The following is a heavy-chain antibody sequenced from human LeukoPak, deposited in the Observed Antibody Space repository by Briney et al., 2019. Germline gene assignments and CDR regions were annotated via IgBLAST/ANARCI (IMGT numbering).Heavy chain of an antibody. D-gene: IGHD4-23*01. J-gene: IGHJ4*01. CDR3: AICILVVTPDYFDY. CDR2: IKQDGSEK. Sequence: GGSLRLSCAASGFTFSSYWMSWVRQAPGKGLEWVANIKQDGSEKYYVDSVKGRFTISRDNAKNSLYLQMNSLRAEDTAVYYCAICILVVTPDYFDYWGHGTLVTVSS. V-gene: IGHV3-7*01. CDR1: GFTFSSYW.